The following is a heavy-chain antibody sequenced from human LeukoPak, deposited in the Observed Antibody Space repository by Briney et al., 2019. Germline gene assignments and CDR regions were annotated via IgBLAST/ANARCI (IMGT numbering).Heavy chain of an antibody. CDR1: GFTFRSYG. V-gene: IGHV4-34*01. CDR3: ARDDSYGNYYYYMDV. Sequence: GSLRLSCAASGFTFRSYGMHWVRQAPGKGLEWIGNVHHFGNTNYNPSLKSRVTISVDTSKNQFSLKLSSVTAADTAVYYCARDDSYGNYYYYMDVWGKGTTVTVSS. J-gene: IGHJ6*03. CDR2: VHHFGNT. D-gene: IGHD5-18*01.